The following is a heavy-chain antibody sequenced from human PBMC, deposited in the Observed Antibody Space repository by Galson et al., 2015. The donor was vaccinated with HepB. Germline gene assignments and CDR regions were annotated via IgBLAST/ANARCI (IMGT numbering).Heavy chain of an antibody. CDR3: AKDAHYPDDIFDI. D-gene: IGHD3-22*01. CDR2: ITGDGDTP. V-gene: IGHV3-23*01. J-gene: IGHJ3*02. CDR1: GFIFSNYA. Sequence: SLRLSCAASGFIFSNYALSWVRQTPGKGLEWVSSITGDGDTPWYADSVQGRFTVSRDNSKNTLYLQVHSLRAEDTAVYYCAKDAHYPDDIFDIWGQGTMVTVSS.